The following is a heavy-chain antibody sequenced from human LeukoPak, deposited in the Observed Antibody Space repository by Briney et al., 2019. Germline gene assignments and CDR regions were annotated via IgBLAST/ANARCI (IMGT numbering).Heavy chain of an antibody. J-gene: IGHJ4*02. D-gene: IGHD3-10*01. CDR2: ISWDGGST. Sequence: GGSLRLSYAASGFTFDDYTMHWVRQAPGKGLEWVSLISWDGGSTYYADSVKGRFTISRDNSKNSLYLQMNSLRTEDTALYYCAKQGFAGHFDYWGQGTLVTVSS. CDR1: GFTFDDYT. CDR3: AKQGFAGHFDY. V-gene: IGHV3-43*01.